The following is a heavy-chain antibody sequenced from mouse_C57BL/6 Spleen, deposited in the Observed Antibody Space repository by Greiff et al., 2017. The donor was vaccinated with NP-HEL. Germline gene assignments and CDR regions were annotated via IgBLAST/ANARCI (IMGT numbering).Heavy chain of an antibody. Sequence: EVQRVESGGGLVKPGGSLKLSCAASGFTFSSYAMSWVRQTPEKRLEWVATISDGGSYTYYPDNVKGRFTISRDNAKNNPYLQLSHLKSEDTAMYYCARDLYYGSGNYYAKDYWGKGTSVTVST. CDR3: ARDLYYGSGNYYAKDY. CDR2: ISDGGSYT. J-gene: IGHJ4*01. D-gene: IGHD1-1*01. CDR1: GFTFSSYA. V-gene: IGHV5-4*01.